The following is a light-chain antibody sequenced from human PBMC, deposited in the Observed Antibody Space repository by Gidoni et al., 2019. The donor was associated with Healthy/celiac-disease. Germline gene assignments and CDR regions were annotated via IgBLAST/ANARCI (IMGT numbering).Light chain of an antibody. CDR1: QSVSSSY. CDR2: GAS. Sequence: EIVLTQSPGTLSLSPGERATLSCRASQSVSSSYLAWYQQKPGQAPRLLIYGASSSGSGTDFTLTISRLEPEDFAVYYCQQYGSSWTFGQGTKVEIK. V-gene: IGKV3-20*01. CDR3: QQYGSSWT. J-gene: IGKJ1*01.